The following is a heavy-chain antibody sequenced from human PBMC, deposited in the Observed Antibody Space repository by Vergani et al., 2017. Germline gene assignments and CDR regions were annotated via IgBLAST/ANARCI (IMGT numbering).Heavy chain of an antibody. CDR1: GFTFTDYG. V-gene: IGHV3-49*04. D-gene: IGHD2-2*01. CDR3: ARGPLPAAMDYYYMDV. CDR2: VRNKEDGGTP. Sequence: EVQLVESGGGLEQPGRSLRLSCRASGFTFTDYGISWVRQAPGKGLEWVGFVRNKEDGGTPEHAASVKGRFTISRDDSKAIAYLQMNSLKTEDTAVYYCARGPLPAAMDYYYMDVWGKGTTVTVSS. J-gene: IGHJ6*03.